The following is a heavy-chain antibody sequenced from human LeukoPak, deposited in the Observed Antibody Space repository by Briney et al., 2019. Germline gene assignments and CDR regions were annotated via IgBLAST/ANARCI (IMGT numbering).Heavy chain of an antibody. CDR1: RGTFSSYA. V-gene: IGHV1-69*13. CDR3: ARGRPVGNSSPVFDY. J-gene: IGHJ4*02. CDR2: IIPIFGTA. Sequence: ASVKVSCKASRGTFSSYAISWVRQAPGQGLEWMGGIIPIFGTANYAQKFQGRVTITADESTSTAYMELSSLRSEDTAVYYCARGRPVGNSSPVFDYWGQGTLVTVSS. D-gene: IGHD4-23*01.